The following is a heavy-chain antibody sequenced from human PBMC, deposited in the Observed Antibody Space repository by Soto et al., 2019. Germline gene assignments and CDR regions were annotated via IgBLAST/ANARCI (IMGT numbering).Heavy chain of an antibody. Sequence: ASVKVSCKASGYTFTSYDINWVRQATGQGLEWVGWMNPNSANTGYAQKFQGRVTMTRNTSISTAYMELSSLRSEDTAVYYCARDAVGTIDFDYWGQGALVTVSS. J-gene: IGHJ4*02. V-gene: IGHV1-8*01. CDR2: MNPNSANT. CDR1: GYTFTSYD. D-gene: IGHD2-2*01. CDR3: ARDAVGTIDFDY.